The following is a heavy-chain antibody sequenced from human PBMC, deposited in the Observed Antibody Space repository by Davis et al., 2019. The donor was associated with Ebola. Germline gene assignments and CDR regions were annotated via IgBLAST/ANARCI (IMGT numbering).Heavy chain of an antibody. Sequence: SVKVSCKASGGTFSSYAISWVRQAPGRGLEWMGGIIPIFGTANYAQKFQGRVTITADKSTSTAYMELSSLRSEDTAVYYCARDSLGYSGYGHYFDYWGQGTLVTVSS. V-gene: IGHV1-69*06. J-gene: IGHJ4*02. D-gene: IGHD5-12*01. CDR2: IIPIFGTA. CDR3: ARDSLGYSGYGHYFDY. CDR1: GGTFSSYA.